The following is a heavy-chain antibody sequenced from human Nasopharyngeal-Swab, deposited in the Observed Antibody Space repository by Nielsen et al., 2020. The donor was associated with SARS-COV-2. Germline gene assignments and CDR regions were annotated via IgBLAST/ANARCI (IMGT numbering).Heavy chain of an antibody. CDR2: INPSGGST. J-gene: IGHJ4*02. CDR1: HNTLSSYY. CDR3: ARGYCSSTSCYVRGNYFDY. D-gene: IGHD2-2*01. Sequence: ASVKVSCTHTHNTLSSYYMHWVRQAPGQGLEWMGIINPSGGSTSYAQKFQGRVTMTRDTSTSTVYMELSSLRSEDTAVYYCARGYCSSTSCYVRGNYFDYWGQGTLVTVSS. V-gene: IGHV1-46*01.